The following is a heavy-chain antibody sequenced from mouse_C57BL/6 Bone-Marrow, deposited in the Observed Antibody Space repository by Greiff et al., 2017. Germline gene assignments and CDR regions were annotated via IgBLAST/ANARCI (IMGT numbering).Heavy chain of an antibody. CDR1: GYTFTSYW. V-gene: IGHV1-61*01. D-gene: IGHD2-3*01. J-gene: IGHJ4*01. Sequence: VQLQQPGAELVRPGSSVKLSCKASGYTFTSYWMDWVKQRPGQGLEWIGNIYPSDSETHYNQKFKDKATLTVDKSSSTAYMQLSSLTSEDSAVYYCAREGWLPYARDYWGQGTSVTVSS. CDR3: AREGWLPYARDY. CDR2: IYPSDSET.